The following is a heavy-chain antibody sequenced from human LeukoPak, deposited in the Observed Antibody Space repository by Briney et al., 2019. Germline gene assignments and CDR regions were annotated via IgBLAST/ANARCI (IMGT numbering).Heavy chain of an antibody. D-gene: IGHD3-3*01. CDR3: ARNPTYYDFWSGYRSFDY. V-gene: IGHV4-34*01. CDR1: GGSFSGYY. J-gene: IGHJ4*02. CDR2: INHSGST. Sequence: SETLSLTCAVYGGSFSGYYWSWIRQPPGKGLEWIGEINHSGSTNYNPSLKSRVTISVDTSKNQFSLKLSSVTAADTAVYYRARNPTYYDFWSGYRSFDYWGQGTLVTVSS.